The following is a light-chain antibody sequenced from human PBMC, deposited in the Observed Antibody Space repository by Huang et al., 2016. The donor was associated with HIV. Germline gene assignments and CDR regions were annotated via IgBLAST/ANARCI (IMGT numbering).Light chain of an antibody. Sequence: EIVLTQSPGTLSLSPGERATLSCRASQSVGSSFLAWYQQKPGQAPRLLIYAASSRATGIPDRVSGSGSGTDFTLTISRLEPEDFAVYYCQQYGSPPIFTFGPGTKVDIK. V-gene: IGKV3-20*01. CDR3: QQYGSPPIFT. CDR1: QSVGSSF. J-gene: IGKJ3*01. CDR2: AAS.